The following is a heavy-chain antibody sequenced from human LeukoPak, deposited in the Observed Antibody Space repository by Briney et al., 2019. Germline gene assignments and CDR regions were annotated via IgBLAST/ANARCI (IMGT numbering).Heavy chain of an antibody. CDR3: ARLRASDAFDI. J-gene: IGHJ3*02. Sequence: SETLSLTCTVSGGSISSSSSYWGWIRQPPGKGLEWIGSIYYSGSTYYNPSLKSRVTISVDMSKNQFSLNLSSVTAADTTVYYCARLRASDAFDIWGQGTKVTVSS. CDR1: GGSISSSSSY. V-gene: IGHV4-39*01. D-gene: IGHD6-25*01. CDR2: IYYSGST.